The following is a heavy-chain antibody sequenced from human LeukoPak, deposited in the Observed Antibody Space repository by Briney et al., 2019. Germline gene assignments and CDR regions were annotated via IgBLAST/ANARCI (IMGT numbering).Heavy chain of an antibody. D-gene: IGHD3-10*01. J-gene: IGHJ3*02. CDR1: GFTFSSYW. CDR2: IKQDGSEK. CDR3: ARDNPGLLWFGELFSAFDI. Sequence: PGGSLRLSCAASGFTFSSYWMSWVRQAPGKGLEWVANIKQDGSEKYYVDSVKGRFTISRDNAKNSLYLQMNSLRAEDTAVYYCARDNPGLLWFGELFSAFDIWGQGTMVTVSS. V-gene: IGHV3-7*01.